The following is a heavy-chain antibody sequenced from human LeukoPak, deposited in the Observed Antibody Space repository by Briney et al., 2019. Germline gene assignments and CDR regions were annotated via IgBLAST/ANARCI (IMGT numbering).Heavy chain of an antibody. CDR1: GFSLSTSGTR. CDR3: ALIRGGSGSYDY. J-gene: IGHJ4*02. Sequence: SGPTLVHPRQTLTLICTLFGFSLSTSGTRVSWIRQPPGKALEWLARIGWDYDKFYCTSLKTRLTIFNDTSKNQVVLTMTNRDPVDTATYYCALIRGGSGSYDYWGQGTLVTVSS. D-gene: IGHD6-19*01. CDR2: IGWDYDK. V-gene: IGHV2-70*04.